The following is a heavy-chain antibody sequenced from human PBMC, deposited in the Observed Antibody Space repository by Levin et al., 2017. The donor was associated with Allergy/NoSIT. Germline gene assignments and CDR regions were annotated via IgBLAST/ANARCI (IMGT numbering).Heavy chain of an antibody. CDR1: GFTFSNAW. J-gene: IGHJ4*02. Sequence: ETLSLTCAASGFTFSNAWMSWVRQAPGKGLEWVGRIKSKTDGGTTDYAAPVKGRFTISRDDSKNTLYLQMNSLKTEDTAVYYCTTGVVGAGVDYWGQGTLVTVSS. V-gene: IGHV3-15*01. CDR2: IKSKTDGGTT. D-gene: IGHD1-26*01. CDR3: TTGVVGAGVDY.